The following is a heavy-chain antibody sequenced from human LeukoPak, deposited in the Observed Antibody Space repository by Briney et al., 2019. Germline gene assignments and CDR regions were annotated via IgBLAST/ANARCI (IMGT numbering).Heavy chain of an antibody. CDR2: INPSGGST. J-gene: IGHJ5*02. CDR1: GYTFISYY. V-gene: IGHV1-46*03. Sequence: ASVKVSCKASGYTFISYYMHWVRQAPGQGLEWMGIINPSGGSTSYAQKFQGRVTMTRDTSTSTVYIELSSLRSEDTAVYYCARGVDIVVVPAAIHPWGQGTLVTVSS. CDR3: ARGVDIVVVPAAIHP. D-gene: IGHD2-2*03.